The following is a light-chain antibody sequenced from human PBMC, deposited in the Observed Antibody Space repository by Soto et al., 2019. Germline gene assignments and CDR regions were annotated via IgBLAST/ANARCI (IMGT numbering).Light chain of an antibody. Sequence: SRPTELASGSVYPRQTSTVSYTGTSSDVGDYNYVSWYKQHPGKAPKLILYEVSNGPSGVSNRFSGSKSGNTASLPLPALQAEDEAAYSCSSYTSTLEVFGSGTKVTV. CDR2: EVS. CDR3: SSYTSTLEV. V-gene: IGLV2-14*01. J-gene: IGLJ1*01. CDR1: SSDVGDYNY.